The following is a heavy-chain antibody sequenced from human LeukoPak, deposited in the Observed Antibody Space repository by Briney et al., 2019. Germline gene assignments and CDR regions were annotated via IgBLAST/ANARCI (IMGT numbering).Heavy chain of an antibody. V-gene: IGHV3-21*01. CDR3: ARDLVSWGAFDI. J-gene: IGHJ3*02. Sequence: GGSLRLSCAASGFTFSSYSMNWVRQAPGKGLEWVSSISSSSSYIYYADSVKGRFTISRDNAKNSLYLQMNSLRAEDTAVYYCARDLVSWGAFDIWGQGTMVTVSS. D-gene: IGHD2-8*01. CDR1: GFTFSSYS. CDR2: ISSSSSYI.